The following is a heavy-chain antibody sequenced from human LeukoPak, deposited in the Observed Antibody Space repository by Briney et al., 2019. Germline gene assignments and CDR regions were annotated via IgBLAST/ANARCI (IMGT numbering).Heavy chain of an antibody. J-gene: IGHJ4*02. CDR3: ARGREFGRWDYFDY. V-gene: IGHV3-30*04. CDR2: TSFDGSNK. CDR1: GFTFSSYP. D-gene: IGHD3-10*01. Sequence: PGRSLRLSCAASGFTFSSYPMHWVRQAPGKGLEWVAVTSFDGSNKYYADAVKGRFTFSRDNSKNTLYLQMNSLRAEDTAVYYCARGREFGRWDYFDYWGQGTLVTVSS.